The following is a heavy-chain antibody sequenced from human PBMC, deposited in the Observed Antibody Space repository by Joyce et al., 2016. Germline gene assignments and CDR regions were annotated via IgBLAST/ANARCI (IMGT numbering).Heavy chain of an antibody. J-gene: IGHJ4*02. CDR1: GGSIDNKH. CDR2: VYYTGTP. D-gene: IGHD1-26*01. CDR3: ARTSEYVDD. Sequence: QLQLQESGPGLVKPSETLSLTCPVSGGSIDNKHWTWIRQSPGKGLEWIGHVYYTGTPTYSPSLKNRVAISIDTSKRHFSLKLTSLTAADTAVYYCARTSEYVDDWGQGTPVTVSS. V-gene: IGHV4-59*01.